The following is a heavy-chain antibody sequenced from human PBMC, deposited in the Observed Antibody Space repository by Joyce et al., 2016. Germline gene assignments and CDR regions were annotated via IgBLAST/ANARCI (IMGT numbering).Heavy chain of an antibody. CDR3: VRDYDTSGYSGGFDL. V-gene: IGHV3-30*15. J-gene: IGHJ4*02. D-gene: IGHD3-22*01. Sequence: FTFIKHAVHWVRQAPGKGLAWVAVTSYDGHSNFYADSVRGRFTISRDNSENTVHLQMSSLRPEDTAVYYCVRDYDTSGYSGGFDLWGQGTLVTVSS. CDR2: TSYDGHSN. CDR1: FTFIKHA.